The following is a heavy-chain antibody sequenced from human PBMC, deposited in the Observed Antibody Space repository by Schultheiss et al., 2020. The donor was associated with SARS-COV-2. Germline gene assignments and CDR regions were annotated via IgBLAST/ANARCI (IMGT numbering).Heavy chain of an antibody. J-gene: IGHJ6*02. Sequence: SETLSLTCAVYGGSFSDYYWSWVRQPPGKGLEWIAYIYYSGSTNYNPSLKSRVTISVDTSNNQFSLKLSSVTAADTAVYYCARDLRGSSSMDVWGQGTTVTVSS. CDR1: GGSFSDYY. CDR3: ARDLRGSSSMDV. D-gene: IGHD6-6*01. CDR2: IYYSGST. V-gene: IGHV4-59*01.